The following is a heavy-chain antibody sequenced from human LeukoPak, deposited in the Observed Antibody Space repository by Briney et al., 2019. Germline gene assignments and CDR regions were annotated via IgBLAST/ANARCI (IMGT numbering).Heavy chain of an antibody. J-gene: IGHJ4*02. CDR1: GGTFSIYA. D-gene: IGHD2-15*01. CDR2: IIPILGIA. Sequence: GASVKVSCKASGGTFSIYAISWVRQAPGQGLEWMGRIIPILGIANYAQKFQGRVTITADKSTSTAYMELSSLRSGDTAVYYCARDRPNYCSGGSCYLAYWGQGTLVTVSS. CDR3: ARDRPNYCSGGSCYLAY. V-gene: IGHV1-69*04.